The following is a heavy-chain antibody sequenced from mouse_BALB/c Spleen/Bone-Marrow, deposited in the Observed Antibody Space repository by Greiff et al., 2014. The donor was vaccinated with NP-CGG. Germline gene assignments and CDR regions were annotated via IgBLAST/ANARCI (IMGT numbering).Heavy chain of an antibody. V-gene: IGHV5-4*02. Sequence: EVQLQQSGGGLVKPGGSLKLSCAASGFTFSDFYMFWFRQTPEKRLEWVATISDGGTYTYYPDSVKGRFTISRDNAKNNLYLQMSSLKSEDTAKYYCARSGERYGAMDYWGQGTSVTVSS. D-gene: IGHD1-1*02. CDR3: ARSGERYGAMDY. J-gene: IGHJ4*01. CDR1: GFTFSDFY. CDR2: ISDGGTYT.